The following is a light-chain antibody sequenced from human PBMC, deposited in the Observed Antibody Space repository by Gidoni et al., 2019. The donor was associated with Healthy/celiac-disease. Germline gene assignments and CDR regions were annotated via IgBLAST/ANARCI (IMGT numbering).Light chain of an antibody. CDR2: DAS. CDR1: QDINNY. CDR3: QQYDNLPPYT. V-gene: IGKV1-33*01. Sequence: DIQMTHSPSSLSASVGDRVTITCQASQDINNYLNWYQQKPGKAPKLLIYDASNLETGVPSRFSGSGSGTDFTFTISSLQPEDIATYYCQQYDNLPPYTFGQGTKLEIK. J-gene: IGKJ2*01.